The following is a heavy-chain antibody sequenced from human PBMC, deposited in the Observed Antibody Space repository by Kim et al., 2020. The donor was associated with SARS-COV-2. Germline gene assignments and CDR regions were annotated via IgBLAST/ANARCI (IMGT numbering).Heavy chain of an antibody. V-gene: IGHV1-3*01. CDR3: ARDMNPTVYDY. D-gene: IGHD4-4*01. J-gene: IGHJ4*02. Sequence: ASVKVSCKASGYTFKSYPIHWLRQAPGQRLEWMGWVNAANDETKYSQKFQGRVTITRDTSVNTAYMDLRSLTFEDTAIYYCARDMNPTVYDYWGQGTLVTVAS. CDR1: GYTFKSYP. CDR2: VNAANDET.